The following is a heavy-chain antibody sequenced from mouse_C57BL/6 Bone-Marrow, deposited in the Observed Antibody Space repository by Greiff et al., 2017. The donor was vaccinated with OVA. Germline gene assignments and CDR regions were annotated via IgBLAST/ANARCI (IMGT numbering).Heavy chain of an antibody. CDR1: GYPFTDHS. Sequence: VQLQQSDAELVKPGASVKISCKVSGYPFTDHSIHWMKQRPEQGLEWIGYIYPRDGSTKYNEKFKGKATLTADKSSSTAYMQLNSLTSEDSAVYFCAREYYDSYYFDYWGQGTTLTVSS. J-gene: IGHJ2*01. CDR2: IYPRDGST. D-gene: IGHD1-1*01. CDR3: AREYYDSYYFDY. V-gene: IGHV1-78*01.